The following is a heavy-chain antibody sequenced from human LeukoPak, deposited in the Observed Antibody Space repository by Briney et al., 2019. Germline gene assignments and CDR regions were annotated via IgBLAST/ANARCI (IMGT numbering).Heavy chain of an antibody. Sequence: GGSLRLSCAASGFTFSDYYMSWIRQAPGKGLEWVSYISSSGSTIYYADSVKGRFTISRDNAKTSLYLQMNSLRAEDTAVYYCARGADTGGSSWYLLYYFDYWGQGTLVTVSS. CDR2: ISSSGSTI. J-gene: IGHJ4*02. D-gene: IGHD6-13*01. V-gene: IGHV3-11*04. CDR3: ARGADTGGSSWYLLYYFDY. CDR1: GFTFSDYY.